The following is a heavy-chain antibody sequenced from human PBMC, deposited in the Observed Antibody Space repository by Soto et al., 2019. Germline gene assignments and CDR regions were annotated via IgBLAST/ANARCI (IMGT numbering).Heavy chain of an antibody. CDR2: IWYDGSIK. CDR3: ATEGGLNANFDY. CDR1: GFTFSSYI. V-gene: IGHV3-33*01. Sequence: QVQLVESGGGVVQPGTSLRLSCVASGFTFSSYIMHWVRQAPGKGLEWVALIWYDGSIKDYADSVKGRFTISRDNSRNTVYLQMNSLRAEDTAVYYCATEGGLNANFDYRGQGTLLTVSS. J-gene: IGHJ4*02. D-gene: IGHD3-16*01.